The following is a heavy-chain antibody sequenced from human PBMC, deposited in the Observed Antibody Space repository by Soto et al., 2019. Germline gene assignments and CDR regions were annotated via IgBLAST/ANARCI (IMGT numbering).Heavy chain of an antibody. Sequence: QVQLQESGPGLVKPSETLSLTCTVSGGSISDYHWSWIRQPPGKGLEWIGYIYDSTITNYNPSLXGXAXIXXATSETQFSLKLSSVTAAATAVYYCASHSRGWLQSTGWFDTWGQGTLVTVSS. CDR3: ASHSRGWLQSTGWFDT. D-gene: IGHD5-12*01. CDR1: GGSISDYH. CDR2: IYDSTIT. J-gene: IGHJ5*02. V-gene: IGHV4-59*08.